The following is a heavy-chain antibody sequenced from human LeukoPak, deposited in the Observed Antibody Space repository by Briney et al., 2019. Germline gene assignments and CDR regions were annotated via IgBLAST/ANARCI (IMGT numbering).Heavy chain of an antibody. CDR2: IYSSGST. CDR3: ARNYDNSGYTAFGY. J-gene: IGHJ4*02. V-gene: IGHV4-59*01. CDR1: GGSISSYY. D-gene: IGHD3-22*01. Sequence: SQTLSLTRTVSGGSISSYYWSWIRQSPGKGLGWIGHIYSSGSTNYNPSPKSRVTISIDTSKNQFSLKLSSVIAADTALYYCARNYDNSGYTAFGYWGRGTLVTVSS.